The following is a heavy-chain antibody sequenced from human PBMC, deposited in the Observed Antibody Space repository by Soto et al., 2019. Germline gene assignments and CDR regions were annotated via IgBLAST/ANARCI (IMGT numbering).Heavy chain of an antibody. CDR1: GYTFTGYF. J-gene: IGHJ4*02. Sequence: ASVEVSCQASGYTFTGYFMHWVRQAPGQGVEWMGWINPNSGGTNYAQKFQGWVTMTRDTSISTAYMELSRLRSDDTAVYYCARNYDRNGYYYPYYFDYWGQGTLVTVSS. CDR3: ARNYDRNGYYYPYYFDY. V-gene: IGHV1-2*04. CDR2: INPNSGGT. D-gene: IGHD3-22*01.